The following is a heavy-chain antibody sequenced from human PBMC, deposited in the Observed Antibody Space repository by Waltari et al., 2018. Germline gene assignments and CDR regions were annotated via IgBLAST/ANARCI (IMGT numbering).Heavy chain of an antibody. CDR2: IYTSGST. D-gene: IGHD3-10*01. J-gene: IGHJ6*03. Sequence: QVQLQESGPGLVKPSETLSLTCTVSGGSISSYYWSWIRQPAGKGLEWIGRIYTSGSTTYNPSLKSRVTMSVDTAKNQFSLKLSSVTAADTAVYYCARDPTPYYYGSGTPQVYYMDVWGKGTTVTVSS. CDR3: ARDPTPYYYGSGTPQVYYMDV. V-gene: IGHV4-4*07. CDR1: GGSISSYY.